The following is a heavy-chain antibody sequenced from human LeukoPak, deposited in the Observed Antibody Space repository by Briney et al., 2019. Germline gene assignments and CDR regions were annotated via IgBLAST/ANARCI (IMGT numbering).Heavy chain of an antibody. J-gene: IGHJ3*02. Sequence: TGGSLRLSCAATGFTFSTYGMHWVRQAPGKGLEWVAVISYDGSNKYYTDSVKGRFTISRDNSKNTLYLQMNSLRAEDTAVYYCARDGGYGGNPNDAFDMWGQGTMVTVSS. V-gene: IGHV3-30*03. CDR3: ARDGGYGGNPNDAFDM. D-gene: IGHD4-23*01. CDR2: ISYDGSNK. CDR1: GFTFSTYG.